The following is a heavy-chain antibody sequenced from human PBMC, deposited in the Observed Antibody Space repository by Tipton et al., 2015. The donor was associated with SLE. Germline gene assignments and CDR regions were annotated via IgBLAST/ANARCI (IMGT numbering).Heavy chain of an antibody. D-gene: IGHD6-6*01. Sequence: SLRLSCAASGFRFSSYWMHWVRQAPGKGLEWVSVIYSGGSTYYADSVKGRFTISRDNSKNTLYLQMNSLRAEDTAVYYCAKEGQLVDLDYWGQGTLVTVSS. CDR3: AKEGQLVDLDY. CDR2: IYSGGST. CDR1: GFRFSSYW. J-gene: IGHJ4*02. V-gene: IGHV3-23*03.